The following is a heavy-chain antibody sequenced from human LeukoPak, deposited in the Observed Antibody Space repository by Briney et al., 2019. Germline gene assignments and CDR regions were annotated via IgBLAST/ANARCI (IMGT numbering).Heavy chain of an antibody. D-gene: IGHD2-2*01. J-gene: IGHJ6*03. CDR2: IYTSGST. Sequence: SETLSLTCTVSGGSIGSYYWSWIRQPAGKGLEWIGRIYTSGSTNYNPSLKSRVTMSVDTSKNQFSLKLSSVTAADTAVYYCAREPTILCGSRTSCYSYYYYMDVWGKGTTVPVSS. CDR3: AREPTILCGSRTSCYSYYYYMDV. V-gene: IGHV4-4*07. CDR1: GGSIGSYY.